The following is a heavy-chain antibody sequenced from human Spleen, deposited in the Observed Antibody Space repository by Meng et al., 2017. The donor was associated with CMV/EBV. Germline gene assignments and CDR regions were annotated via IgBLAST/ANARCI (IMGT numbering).Heavy chain of an antibody. Sequence: SCAASGFTFNNFAFYWVRQAPGKGLQWVAVISFDGGSKYYTNSVKGRFTISRDSSKNTLYLQMNSLRAEDTAIYYCARGLQELDFWGRGTLVTVSS. CDR1: GFTFNNFA. V-gene: IGHV3-30-3*01. CDR3: ARGLQELDF. CDR2: ISFDGGSK. J-gene: IGHJ4*02. D-gene: IGHD1-1*01.